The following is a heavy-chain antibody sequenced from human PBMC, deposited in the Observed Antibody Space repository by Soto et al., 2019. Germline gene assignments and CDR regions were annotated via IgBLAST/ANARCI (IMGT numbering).Heavy chain of an antibody. CDR1: GGSISSSSYY. V-gene: IGHV4-39*01. CDR3: ARHMTTVVTPFFYFDY. CDR2: IYYSGST. Sequence: SETLSLTCTVSGGSISSSSYYWGWIRQPPGKGLEWIGSIYYSGSTYYNPSLKSRVTISVDTSKNQFSLKLSSVTAADTAVYYCARHMTTVVTPFFYFDYWGQGTLVTVSS. J-gene: IGHJ4*02. D-gene: IGHD4-17*01.